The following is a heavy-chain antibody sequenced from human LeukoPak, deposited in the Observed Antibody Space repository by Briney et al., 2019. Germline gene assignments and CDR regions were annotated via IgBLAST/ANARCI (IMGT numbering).Heavy chain of an antibody. D-gene: IGHD4-11*01. CDR3: ARAKGYSNYGDY. CDR2: ISSSSSYI. Sequence: GGSLRLSCAVSGFTFSSYSMNWVRQAPGKGLEWVSSISSSSSYIYYADSVKGRFTISRDNAKNSLYLQMNSLRAEDTAVYYCARAKGYSNYGDYWGQGTLVTVSS. J-gene: IGHJ4*02. V-gene: IGHV3-21*01. CDR1: GFTFSSYS.